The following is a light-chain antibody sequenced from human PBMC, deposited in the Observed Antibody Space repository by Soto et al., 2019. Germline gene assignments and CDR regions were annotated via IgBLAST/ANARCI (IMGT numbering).Light chain of an antibody. V-gene: IGKV1-39*01. CDR1: QSISSY. J-gene: IGKJ1*01. CDR2: AAS. CDR3: QQYNSYSWT. Sequence: DIQMTQSPSSLSASLGDRFTITCRASQSISSYLNWYQQKPGKAPKLLIYAASSLQSGVPSRFSGSGSGTEFTLTISSLQPDDFATYYCQQYNSYSWTFGQGTKVDIK.